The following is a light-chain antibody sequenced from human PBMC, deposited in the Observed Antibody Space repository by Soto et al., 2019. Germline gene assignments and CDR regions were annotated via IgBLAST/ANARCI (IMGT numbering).Light chain of an antibody. V-gene: IGLV2-14*01. Sequence: ALTQPASVSGSPGQSITISCTGTTSDVGGYNYVSWYQQHPGKAPKLMIYGVSIRPSGASDRFSGSKSGNTASLTISGLQAEDEADYYCSSYTSSRTYVFGTGTKVTVL. CDR2: GVS. CDR3: SSYTSSRTYV. J-gene: IGLJ1*01. CDR1: TSDVGGYNY.